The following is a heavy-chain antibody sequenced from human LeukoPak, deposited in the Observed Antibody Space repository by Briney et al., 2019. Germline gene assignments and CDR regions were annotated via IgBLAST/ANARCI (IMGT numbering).Heavy chain of an antibody. J-gene: IGHJ5*02. CDR2: VYYRGNT. Sequence: SETLSLTCTVSGGSISSNSYYWGWIRQPPGRGLEWIGSVYYRGNTYYNPSLKSRVTISVDTSKNHFSLKLSSVTAADTAVYYCARHGVPVVFHNWFDPWGQGTLVTVSS. D-gene: IGHD2-21*01. CDR1: GGSISSNSYY. V-gene: IGHV4-39*07. CDR3: ARHGVPVVFHNWFDP.